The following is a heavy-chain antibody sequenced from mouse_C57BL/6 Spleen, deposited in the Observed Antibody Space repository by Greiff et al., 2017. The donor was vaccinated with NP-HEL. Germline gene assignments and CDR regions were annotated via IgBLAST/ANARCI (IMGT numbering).Heavy chain of an antibody. CDR2: INPSTGGT. Sequence: EVQLQQSGPELVKPGASVKISCKASGYSFTGYYMNWVKQSPEKSLEWIGEINPSTGGTTYNQKFKAKATLTVDKSSSTAYMQLKSLTSEDSAVYYCARLRNYYGNLDWYFDVWGTGTTVTVSS. CDR3: ARLRNYYGNLDWYFDV. CDR1: GYSFTGYY. J-gene: IGHJ1*03. D-gene: IGHD2-1*01. V-gene: IGHV1-42*01.